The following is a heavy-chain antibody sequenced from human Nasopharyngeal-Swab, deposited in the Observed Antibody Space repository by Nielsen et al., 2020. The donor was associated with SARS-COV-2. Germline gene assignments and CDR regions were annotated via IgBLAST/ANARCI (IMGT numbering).Heavy chain of an antibody. D-gene: IGHD3-10*01. V-gene: IGHV4-28*01. CDR2: MYSSGRT. CDR3: ARSRGNFYDYGMDV. J-gene: IGHJ6*02. Sequence: WIPQPPGKGLESIGHMYSSGRTNYNPSLKSRVTMSLDTSRNQFSLRLNSVTAADTAVYFCARSRGNFYDYGMDVWGQGTTVTVS.